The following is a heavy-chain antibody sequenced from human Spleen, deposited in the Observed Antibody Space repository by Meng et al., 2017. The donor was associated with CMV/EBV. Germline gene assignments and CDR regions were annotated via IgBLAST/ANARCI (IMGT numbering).Heavy chain of an antibody. CDR2: IYYSGST. J-gene: IGHJ4*02. Sequence: SETLSLTCTVSGGSVSSGSYYWSWIRQPPGKGLEWIGYIYYSGSTNYNPSLKSRFTISRDNAKNSLFLQMNSLRAEDTAVYYCARDFWSGLPDFWGQGTLVTVSS. CDR1: GGSVSSGSYY. CDR3: ARDFWSGLPDF. V-gene: IGHV4-61*01. D-gene: IGHD3-3*01.